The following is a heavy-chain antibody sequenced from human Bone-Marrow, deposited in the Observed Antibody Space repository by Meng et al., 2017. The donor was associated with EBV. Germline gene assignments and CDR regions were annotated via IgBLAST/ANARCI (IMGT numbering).Heavy chain of an antibody. J-gene: IGHJ4*02. CDR2: INHSGST. V-gene: IGHV4-34*01. Sequence: QVQLQEWGAGLLKPSETRSLTVAVYGGCFSGYYWSWIRQPQGMRLEWIGEINHSGSTNYNPSLKSRVTISVDTSKNQFSLKLTSVTAADTAVYYCARKVTLVRGVRGPTHDSWGQGTLVTVSS. CDR3: ARKVTLVRGVRGPTHDS. D-gene: IGHD3-10*01. CDR1: GGCFSGYY.